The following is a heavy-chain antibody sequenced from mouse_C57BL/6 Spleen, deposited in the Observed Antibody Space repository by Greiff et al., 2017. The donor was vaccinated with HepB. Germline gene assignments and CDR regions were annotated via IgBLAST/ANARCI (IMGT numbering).Heavy chain of an antibody. J-gene: IGHJ2*01. CDR3: TGGRYGY. CDR2: IDPETGGT. Sequence: VQLQQSGAELVRPGASVTLSCKASGYTFTDYEMHWVKQTPVHGLEWIGAIDPETGGTAYNQKFKGKATLTADKSSSTAYMELRSLTSEDSAVYYCTGGRYGYWGQGTTLTVSS. D-gene: IGHD2-14*01. CDR1: GYTFTDYE. V-gene: IGHV1-15*01.